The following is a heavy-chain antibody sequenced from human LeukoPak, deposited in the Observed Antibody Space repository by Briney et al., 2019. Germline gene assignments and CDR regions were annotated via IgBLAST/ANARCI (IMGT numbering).Heavy chain of an antibody. CDR2: VKSESDGWAT. V-gene: IGHV3-15*01. D-gene: IGHD5-12*01. CDR1: GLTFYNAW. J-gene: IGHJ4*02. CDR3: TTGDYY. Sequence: PGGSLRLSCAASGLTFYNAWMTWVRQAPGKGLEWVGRVKSESDGWATDYAAPVKGRFTISRDDSKSTLFLQMNSLKTEDTAVYYCTTGDYYWGQGTLVTVSS.